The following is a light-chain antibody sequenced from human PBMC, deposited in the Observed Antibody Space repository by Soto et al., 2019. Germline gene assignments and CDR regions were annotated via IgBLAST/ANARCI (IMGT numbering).Light chain of an antibody. Sequence: QSALTQPASVSGSPGQSITISCTGTSSDVGGYNYVSWYQQHPGKAPKLMIYDVSNRPSGVSNRFSGTKSGNTASLLISGLQAEDEADYYCSSYTSSSTRLYVFGTGTKV. CDR1: SSDVGGYNY. J-gene: IGLJ1*01. CDR2: DVS. CDR3: SSYTSSSTRLYV. V-gene: IGLV2-14*01.